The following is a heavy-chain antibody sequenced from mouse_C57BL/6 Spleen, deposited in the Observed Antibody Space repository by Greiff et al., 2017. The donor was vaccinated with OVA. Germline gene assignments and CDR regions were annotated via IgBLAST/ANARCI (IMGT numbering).Heavy chain of an antibody. CDR2: INPGSGGT. J-gene: IGHJ1*03. Sequence: QVQLQQSGAELVRPGTSVKVSCKASGYAFTNYLIEWVKQRPGQGLEWIGVINPGSGGTNYNEKFKGKATLTADKSSSTAYMQLSSLTSEDSAVYFCARGTVVATRYFDVWGTGTTVTVSS. CDR3: ARGTVVATRYFDV. V-gene: IGHV1-54*01. D-gene: IGHD1-1*01. CDR1: GYAFTNYL.